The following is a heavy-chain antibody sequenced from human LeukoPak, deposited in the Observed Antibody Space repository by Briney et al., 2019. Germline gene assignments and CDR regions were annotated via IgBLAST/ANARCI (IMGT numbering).Heavy chain of an antibody. Sequence: AASVKVSCKASGYTFTSYGISWVRQAPGQGLEWMGGIIPIFGTANYAQKFQGRVTITADKSTSTAYMELSSLRSEDTAVYYCARARGYPRSGRHYFDYWGQGTLVTVSS. CDR3: ARARGYPRSGRHYFDY. CDR1: GYTFTSYG. V-gene: IGHV1-69*06. CDR2: IIPIFGTA. D-gene: IGHD5-12*01. J-gene: IGHJ4*02.